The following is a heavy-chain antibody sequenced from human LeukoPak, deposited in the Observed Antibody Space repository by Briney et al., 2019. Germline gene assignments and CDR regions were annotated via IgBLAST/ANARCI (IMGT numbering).Heavy chain of an antibody. V-gene: IGHV4-61*08. CDR2: IYYSGST. D-gene: IGHD3-10*01. CDR1: GGSISSGGYY. J-gene: IGHJ4*02. Sequence: SETLSLTCTVSGGSISSGGYYWSWIRQHPGKGLEWIGYIYYSGSTNYNPSLKSRVTISVDTSKNQFSLKLSSVTAADTAVYYCARGQWGHFMVRGVIMTTYFDYWGQGTLVTVSS. CDR3: ARGQWGHFMVRGVIMTTYFDY.